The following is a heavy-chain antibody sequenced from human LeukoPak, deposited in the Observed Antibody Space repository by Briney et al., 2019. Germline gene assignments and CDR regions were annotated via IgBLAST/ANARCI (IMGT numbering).Heavy chain of an antibody. CDR3: ARTFPWRYSYGTYYFDY. V-gene: IGHV1-2*02. D-gene: IGHD5-18*01. J-gene: IGHJ4*02. CDR2: INPNSGGT. CDR1: GYTFTGYY. Sequence: ASVKVSCKASGYTFTGYYMHWVRQAPGQGLEWMGWINPNSGGTNYAQKFQGRVTMTRDTSISTAYMELSRLRSDDTAVYYCARTFPWRYSYGTYYFDYWGQGTLVTVSS.